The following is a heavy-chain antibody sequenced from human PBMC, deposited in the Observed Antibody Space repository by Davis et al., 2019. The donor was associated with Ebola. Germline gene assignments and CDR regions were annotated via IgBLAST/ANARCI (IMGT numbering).Heavy chain of an antibody. V-gene: IGHV4-4*02. CDR2: INHSGST. CDR1: GGSISSSNW. Sequence: SETLSLTCAVSGGSISSSNWWRWVRQPPGKGLEWIGEINHSGSTNYNPSLKSRLIISVDTSKNQFSLQLNSVTAADTAVYYCARGDLGGKQLVYWGQGTLVTVSS. J-gene: IGHJ4*02. D-gene: IGHD6-13*01. CDR3: ARGDLGGKQLVY.